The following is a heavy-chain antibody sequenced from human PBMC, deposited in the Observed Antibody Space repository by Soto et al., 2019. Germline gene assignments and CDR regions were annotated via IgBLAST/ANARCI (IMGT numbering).Heavy chain of an antibody. CDR1: GYTFTSYY. Sequence: GXSVKVSFKASGYTFTSYYMHWVRQAPGQGLEWMGIINPSCGSTSYAQKFQGRVTMTRDTSTSTVYMELSSLRSEDTAVYYCARGHYYDSSGYYHYFDYWGQGTLVTVSS. CDR3: ARGHYYDSSGYYHYFDY. CDR2: INPSCGST. D-gene: IGHD3-22*01. V-gene: IGHV1-46*01. J-gene: IGHJ4*02.